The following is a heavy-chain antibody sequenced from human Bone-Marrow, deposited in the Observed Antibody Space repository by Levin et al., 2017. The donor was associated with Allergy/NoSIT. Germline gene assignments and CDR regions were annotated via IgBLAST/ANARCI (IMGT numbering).Heavy chain of an antibody. V-gene: IGHV5-51*01. J-gene: IGHJ5*02. CDR2: IYPGDSDT. CDR1: GYSFTSYW. CDR3: ARRYQLLPSAGDWFDP. Sequence: GGSLRLSCKGSGYSFTSYWIGWVRQMPGKGLEWMGIIYPGDSDTRYSPSFQGQVTISADKSISTAYLQWSSLKASDTAMYYCARRYQLLPSAGDWFDPWGQGTLVTVSS. D-gene: IGHD2-2*01.